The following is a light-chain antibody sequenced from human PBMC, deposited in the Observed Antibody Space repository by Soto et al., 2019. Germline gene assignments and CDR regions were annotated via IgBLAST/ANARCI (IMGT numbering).Light chain of an antibody. CDR3: QQVKSYPLT. J-gene: IGKJ4*01. Sequence: EIVLTHSPGTLSLSPGERATLSCMASQSVSSSYLAWYQQKPGQAPRLLIYGASSRATGIPDRFSGSGSGTDFTLTISRLEPEDFATYYCQQVKSYPLTIGGGTKVDIK. CDR2: GAS. CDR1: QSVSSSY. V-gene: IGKV3-20*01.